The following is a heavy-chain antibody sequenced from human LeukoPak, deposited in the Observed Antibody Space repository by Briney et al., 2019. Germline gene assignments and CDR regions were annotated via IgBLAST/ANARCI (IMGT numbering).Heavy chain of an antibody. Sequence: SSETLSLTCTVSGGSISSGSYYWSWIRQPAGKGLEWIGRIYTSGSTNYNPSLKRRVTISVDTSKNQFSLNLSSVTAADTAVYYCARNTVTKNLYYYYYMALWGKGTTVTVSS. CDR2: IYTSGST. V-gene: IGHV4-61*02. J-gene: IGHJ6*03. D-gene: IGHD4-17*01. CDR1: GGSISSGSYY. CDR3: ARNTVTKNLYYYYYMAL.